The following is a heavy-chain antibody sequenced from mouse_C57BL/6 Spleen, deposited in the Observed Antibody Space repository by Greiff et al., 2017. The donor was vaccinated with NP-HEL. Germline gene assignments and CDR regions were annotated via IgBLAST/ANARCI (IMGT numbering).Heavy chain of an antibody. D-gene: IGHD2-1*01. CDR2: ISTYYGDA. CDR3: ARLYYGNSYYAMDY. V-gene: IGHV1-67*01. CDR1: GYTFTDYA. Sequence: VQLKESGPELVRPGVSVKISCKGSGYTFTDYAMHWVKQSHAKSLEWIGVISTYYGDASYNQKFKDKATMTVDKSSSTAYVELARLTSEDSAVYYCARLYYGNSYYAMDYWGQGTSVTVSS. J-gene: IGHJ4*01.